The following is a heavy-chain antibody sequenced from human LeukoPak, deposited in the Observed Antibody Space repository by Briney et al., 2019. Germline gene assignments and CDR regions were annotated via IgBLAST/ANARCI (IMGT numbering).Heavy chain of an antibody. J-gene: IGHJ3*02. D-gene: IGHD1-26*01. V-gene: IGHV4-61*08. CDR1: GGSISSGDYY. CDR2: IYYSGST. Sequence: SETLSLTCTVSGGSISSGDYYWSWIRQPPGKGLEWIGYIYYSGSTNYNPSLKSRVTISVDTSKNQFSLKLSSVTAADTAVYYCAREISGVSGSSNDAFDIWGQGTMVTVSS. CDR3: AREISGVSGSSNDAFDI.